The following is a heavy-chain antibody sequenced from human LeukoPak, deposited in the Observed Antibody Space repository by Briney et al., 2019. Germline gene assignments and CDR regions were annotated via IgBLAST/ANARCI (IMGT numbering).Heavy chain of an antibody. CDR1: GGSVSSGSYY. Sequence: SETLSLTCTVSGGSVSSGSYYWSWIRQPPGKGLEWIGYIYYSGSTNYNPSLKSRVTISVDTSKNQFSLKLSSVTAADTAVYYCASYCSRTSCYADFDYWGQGTLVTVSS. V-gene: IGHV4-61*01. CDR2: IYYSGST. CDR3: ASYCSRTSCYADFDY. J-gene: IGHJ4*02. D-gene: IGHD2-2*01.